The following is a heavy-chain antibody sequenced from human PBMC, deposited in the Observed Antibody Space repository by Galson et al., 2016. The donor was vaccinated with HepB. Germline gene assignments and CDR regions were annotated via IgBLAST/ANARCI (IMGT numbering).Heavy chain of an antibody. CDR2: ISGYSGNT. J-gene: IGHJ6*02. CDR3: TRVPNYDYVWVCYRYGYYHGMDV. CDR1: GYTFSNYG. Sequence: SVKVSCKASGYTFSNYGITWVRQAPGQGPEWMGWISGYSGNTKYAQKFQARVIMTTDTSTTTAYMELRSLRSDDTAVYYCTRVPNYDYVWVCYRYGYYHGMDVWGQGTTVTVSS. V-gene: IGHV1-18*01. D-gene: IGHD3-16*02.